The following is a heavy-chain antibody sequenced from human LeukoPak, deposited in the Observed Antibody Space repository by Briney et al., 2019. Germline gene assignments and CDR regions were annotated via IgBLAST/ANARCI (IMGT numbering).Heavy chain of an antibody. V-gene: IGHV5-51*01. CDR2: IYPGDSDT. D-gene: IGHD5-12*01. Sequence: GESLKISCKGSGYSFTSYWIGWVRQMPGKGLEWMGIIYPGDSDTRYSPSFQGQVTISADKSISTAYPQWSSLKASDTAMYYCARHVPIKITPLVATKPSGGWFDPWGQGTLVTVSS. CDR3: ARHVPIKITPLVATKPSGGWFDP. CDR1: GYSFTSYW. J-gene: IGHJ5*02.